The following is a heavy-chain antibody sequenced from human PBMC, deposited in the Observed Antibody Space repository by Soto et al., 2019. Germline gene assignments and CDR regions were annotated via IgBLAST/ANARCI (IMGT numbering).Heavy chain of an antibody. J-gene: IGHJ4*02. Sequence: EVQLVESGGGIVQPGGSLRLSCAASGFTFSSYWMHWVRQAPGKGLVWVSRINSDGSRTSYADSAKGRFTISRDNAKNKVYRQMNSRRAEDTAVYYCARGDGDYYDGNGYLGRHWGQGTLVTVSS. V-gene: IGHV3-74*01. D-gene: IGHD3-22*01. CDR3: ARGDGDYYDGNGYLGRH. CDR2: INSDGSRT. CDR1: GFTFSSYW.